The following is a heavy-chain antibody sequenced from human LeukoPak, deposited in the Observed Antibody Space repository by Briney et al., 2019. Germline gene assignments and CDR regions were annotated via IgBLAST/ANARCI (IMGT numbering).Heavy chain of an antibody. CDR2: INPDSGGT. CDR1: GYTFSGHY. D-gene: IGHD3-10*01. CDR3: ARYMVRGVSNDAFDI. J-gene: IGHJ3*02. Sequence: ASVKVSCKASGYTFSGHYVHWVRQAPGQGLEWMGWINPDSGGTNYAQNFQGRVTMTRDTSISTAYMELSSLRADDTAVYYCARYMVRGVSNDAFDIWGQGTMVIVSS. V-gene: IGHV1-2*02.